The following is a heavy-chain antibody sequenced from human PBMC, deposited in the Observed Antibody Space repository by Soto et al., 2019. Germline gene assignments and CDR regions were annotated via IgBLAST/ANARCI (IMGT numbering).Heavy chain of an antibody. J-gene: IGHJ4*02. D-gene: IGHD3-3*01. CDR1: GFTFSTYA. CDR3: VKEIRIFGVVIFDY. CDR2: ISGSGVDT. Sequence: PGGSLRLSCAASGFTFSTYAMSWVRQAPGKGLEWVSAISGSGVDTYYADSVKGRSTISRDNSKNTLFLQVNSLRVDDTAVHYCVKEIRIFGVVIFDYWGQGTLVTVSS. V-gene: IGHV3-23*01.